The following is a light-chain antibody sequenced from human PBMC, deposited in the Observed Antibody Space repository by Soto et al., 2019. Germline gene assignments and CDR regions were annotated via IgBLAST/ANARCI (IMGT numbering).Light chain of an antibody. CDR3: QQLSRYPLT. J-gene: IGKJ4*01. V-gene: IGKV1-17*01. CDR2: AAS. CDR1: QSINDY. Sequence: IQMTQSPSSLSASVGDRVSITCRASQSINDYLNWYQQKPGTAPRLLIYAASNLQSGVPSRFSGSGSETEFSLTIRALQPEDFATYYCQQLSRYPLTFGGGTKVDIK.